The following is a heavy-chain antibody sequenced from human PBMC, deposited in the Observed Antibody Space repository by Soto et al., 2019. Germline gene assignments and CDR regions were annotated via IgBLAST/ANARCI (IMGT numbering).Heavy chain of an antibody. D-gene: IGHD3-3*01. V-gene: IGHV4-30-2*06. CDR3: ARDNFYDYYGMDV. Sequence: SETLSLTCTVSGGSISSGGYSWSWIRQSPEKGLEWLGCIYPTGSTYYHPSLKSRVTISIDTSRNQFSLNLTSVTAADTAVYYCARDNFYDYYGMDVWGQGTTVTVSS. J-gene: IGHJ6*02. CDR1: GGSISSGGYS. CDR2: IYPTGST.